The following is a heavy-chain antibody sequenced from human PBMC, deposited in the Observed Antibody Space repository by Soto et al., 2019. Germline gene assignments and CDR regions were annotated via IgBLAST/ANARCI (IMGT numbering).Heavy chain of an antibody. V-gene: IGHV4-34*01. Sequence: SETLSLTCAVYGGSFSGYYWSWIRQPPGKGLEWIGEINHSGSTNYNPSLKSRVTISVDTSKNQFSLKLSSVTAADTAVYYCARAVGLIADRPNDSFDPWGHGTLLTVSS. CDR1: GGSFSGYY. J-gene: IGHJ5*02. D-gene: IGHD6-6*01. CDR3: ARAVGLIADRPNDSFDP. CDR2: INHSGST.